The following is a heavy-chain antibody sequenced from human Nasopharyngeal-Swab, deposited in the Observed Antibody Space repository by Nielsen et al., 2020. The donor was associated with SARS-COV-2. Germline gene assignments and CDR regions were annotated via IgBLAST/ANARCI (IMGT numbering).Heavy chain of an antibody. CDR1: GFTYW. D-gene: IGHD1-26*01. CDR2: ISYDGSSS. V-gene: IGHV3-30*03. CDR3: ARGNGSYYLYIWDN. J-gene: IGHJ4*02. Sequence: GESLKISCAASGFTYWMHWVRQAPGKGLEWVAVISYDGSSSYYADSVKGRFIISRDNSKNTLYLRMNSLRAEDTAVYYCARGNGSYYLYIWDNWGQGTLVTVSS.